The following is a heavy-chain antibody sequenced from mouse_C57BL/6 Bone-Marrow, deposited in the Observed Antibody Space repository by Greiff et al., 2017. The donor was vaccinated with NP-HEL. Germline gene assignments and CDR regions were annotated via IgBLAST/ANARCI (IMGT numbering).Heavy chain of an antibody. CDR2: LDPETGGT. V-gene: IGHV1-15*01. D-gene: IGHD2-5*01. CDR3: TRPYSNSFAY. Sequence: LVESGAELVRPGASVTLSCKASGYTFTDYEMHWVKQTPVHGLEWIGALDPETGGTAYNQKFKGKAILTADKSSSTAYMELRSLTSEDSAVYYCTRPYSNSFAYWGQGTLVTVSA. CDR1: GYTFTDYE. J-gene: IGHJ3*01.